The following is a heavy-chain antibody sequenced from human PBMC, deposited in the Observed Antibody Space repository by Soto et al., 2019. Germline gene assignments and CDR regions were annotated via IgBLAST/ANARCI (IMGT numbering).Heavy chain of an antibody. V-gene: IGHV1-2*02. CDR3: ASWYYDTRGHEAFDI. J-gene: IGHJ3*02. D-gene: IGHD3-22*01. CDR1: GYTFTDYY. Sequence: GASVKVSCKASGYTFTDYYIHWVRQAPGQGLEWIGWINPKSGGTSYAKKFQGRVAMARDTSLTTAYMALSSLRSDDAAVYYCASWYYDTRGHEAFDIWGQGTMVTVSS. CDR2: INPKSGGT.